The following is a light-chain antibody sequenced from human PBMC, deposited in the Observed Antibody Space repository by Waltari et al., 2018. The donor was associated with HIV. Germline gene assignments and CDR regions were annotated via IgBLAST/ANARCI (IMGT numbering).Light chain of an antibody. CDR1: QSVFYNSNKKNY. J-gene: IGKJ4*01. CDR2: WAS. CDR3: QQYYSTPLT. Sequence: DIVMTQSPDSLAVSLGERATINCKSSQSVFYNSNKKNYFAWYQQKPGQPPKMIIYWASNRESGVPDRFSDSGSGTDFTLTISSLQAEDVAVYYCQQYYSTPLTFGGGTKVEIK. V-gene: IGKV4-1*01.